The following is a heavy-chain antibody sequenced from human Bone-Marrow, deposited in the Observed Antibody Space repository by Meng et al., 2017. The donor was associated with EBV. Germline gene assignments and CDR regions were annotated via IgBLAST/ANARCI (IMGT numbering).Heavy chain of an antibody. V-gene: IGHV3-74*01. J-gene: IGHJ5*02. CDR3: VRGYGGSYLGGDH. D-gene: IGHD1-26*01. Sequence: EVPLVAPGAGLVQPGGSLRLSCAASEFTFSTSWMHWVRQAPGKGLVWVSRINTDGSSTSYADSVKGRFSISRDNAKKTLYLQMNSLTVDDTAMYYCVRGYGGSYLGGDHWGQGTLVTVSS. CDR1: EFTFSTSW. CDR2: INTDGSST.